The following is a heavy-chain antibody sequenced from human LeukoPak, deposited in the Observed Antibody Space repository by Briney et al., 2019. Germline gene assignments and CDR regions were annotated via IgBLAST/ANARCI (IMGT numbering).Heavy chain of an antibody. CDR3: ATWGLAVDY. J-gene: IGHJ4*02. Sequence: ASVKVSCKASGYTFTSYGMHWVRQAPGQGLEWMGWINTNTGNPTYAQGFTGRFVFSLDTSVSTAYLQISSLKAEDTAVYYCATWGLAVDYWGQGTLVTVSS. CDR2: INTNTGNP. D-gene: IGHD1-26*01. V-gene: IGHV7-4-1*02. CDR1: GYTFTSYG.